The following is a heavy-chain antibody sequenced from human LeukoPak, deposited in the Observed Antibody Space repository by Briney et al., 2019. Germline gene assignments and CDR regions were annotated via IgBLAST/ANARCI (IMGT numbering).Heavy chain of an antibody. Sequence: GGSLRLSCAASGFTYDNYAMHWVRQAPGKGLEWLSIISWNSGYIGYADSVKGRFTISRDNAKKSLDLQMNSLRAEDTAFYYCAKVRGTYSSGYFFDYWGQGTLVTVSS. J-gene: IGHJ4*02. CDR2: ISWNSGYI. CDR3: AKVRGTYSSGYFFDY. V-gene: IGHV3-9*01. D-gene: IGHD6-19*01. CDR1: GFTYDNYA.